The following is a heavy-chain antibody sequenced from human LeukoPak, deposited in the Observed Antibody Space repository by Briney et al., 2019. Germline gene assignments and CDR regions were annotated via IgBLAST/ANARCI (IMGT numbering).Heavy chain of an antibody. CDR3: ARSRSYYYYYMDV. Sequence: SETLSLTCTVFGGSLTDYFWTWIRHSPGKGLEWIGEINDYTGDTKYYPSLNSRVPISLEKSKNQFSLKLSSVTAADTAVYYCARSRSYYYYYMDVWGKGTTVTVSS. D-gene: IGHD1-14*01. V-gene: IGHV4-34*01. J-gene: IGHJ6*03. CDR2: INDYTGDT. CDR1: GGSLTDYF.